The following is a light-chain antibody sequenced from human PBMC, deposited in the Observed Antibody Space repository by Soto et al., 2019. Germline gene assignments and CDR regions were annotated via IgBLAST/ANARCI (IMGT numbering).Light chain of an antibody. CDR3: QQYVTSAIT. V-gene: IGKV3-20*01. CDR1: QSVSSR. CDR2: GAS. J-gene: IGKJ5*01. Sequence: EIVLPQSPGTLSLSPGERATLSCRASQSVSSRLAWYQQKPGQAPRLLISGASSRATGIPDRFSGSGSGTDFTLTISRLEPEDFALYYCQQYVTSAITFGQGTRLEIK.